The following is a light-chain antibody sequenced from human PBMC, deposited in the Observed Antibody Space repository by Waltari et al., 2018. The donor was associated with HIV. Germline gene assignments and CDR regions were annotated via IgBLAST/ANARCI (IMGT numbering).Light chain of an antibody. CDR2: KDI. CDR3: QSTDHDGTWV. CDR1: ALPKKF. J-gene: IGLJ3*02. Sequence: SYKLTQTPSVSVSPGQTARINCSRGALPKKFSSWYRQKPGQAPVLLTYKDIERPSGIPERISGSRSGTGVTLTISGVQAEDEADYYCQSTDHDGTWVFGGGTKLTAL. V-gene: IGLV3-25*03.